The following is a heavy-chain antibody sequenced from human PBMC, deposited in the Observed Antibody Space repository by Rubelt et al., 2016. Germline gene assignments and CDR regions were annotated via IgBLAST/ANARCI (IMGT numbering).Heavy chain of an antibody. V-gene: IGHV3-30*01. Sequence: ISYDGSNKYYADSVKGRFTISRDNSKNTLYLQMNSLRAEDTAVYYCAREGTYDILTGYYLDYWGQGTLVTVSS. CDR3: AREGTYDILTGYYLDY. D-gene: IGHD3-9*01. J-gene: IGHJ4*02. CDR2: ISYDGSNK.